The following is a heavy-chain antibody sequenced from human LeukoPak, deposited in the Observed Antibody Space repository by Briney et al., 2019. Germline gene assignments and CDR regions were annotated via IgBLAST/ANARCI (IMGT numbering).Heavy chain of an antibody. D-gene: IGHD5-18*01. CDR1: GYILTDSY. Sequence: ASVKVSCKASGYILTDSYMHWVRQAPGQGLEWLAWINPNSGDTNYAQKFQGRVSVTRDTSISTAYMELSGLTSDDTAVYYCATEEQYRNYFDHWGQGTLVTVSA. CDR2: INPNSGDT. J-gene: IGHJ4*02. V-gene: IGHV1-2*02. CDR3: ATEEQYRNYFDH.